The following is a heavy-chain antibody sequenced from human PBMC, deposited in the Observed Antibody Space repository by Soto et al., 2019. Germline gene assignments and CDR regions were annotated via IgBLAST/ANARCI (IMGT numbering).Heavy chain of an antibody. CDR1: GGTFSSYA. V-gene: IGHV1-69*05. D-gene: IGHD2-15*01. CDR2: IIPIFGTA. J-gene: IGHJ4*02. CDR3: ASRGGDRYCSGGSCFLDY. Sequence: QVQLVQSGAEVKKPGSSVKVSCKASGGTFSSYAISWVRQAPGQGLEWMGGIIPIFGTANYAQKFQGRVTITTDXXTXTXXMELSSLRSEDTAVYYCASRGGDRYCSGGSCFLDYWGQGTLVTVSS.